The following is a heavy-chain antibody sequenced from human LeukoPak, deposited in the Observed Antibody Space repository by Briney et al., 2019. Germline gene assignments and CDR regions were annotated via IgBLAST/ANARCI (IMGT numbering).Heavy chain of an antibody. D-gene: IGHD3-9*01. CDR2: IHYSGST. Sequence: PSETLSLTCTVSGGSISSYYWSWIRQPPGKALEWIGYIHYSGSTNYNPSLKSRVTISVDTSENQFSLRLTSVTAADTAVYYCARFEGSFDYWGQGTLVTVSS. CDR1: GGSISSYY. CDR3: ARFEGSFDY. J-gene: IGHJ4*02. V-gene: IGHV4-59*01.